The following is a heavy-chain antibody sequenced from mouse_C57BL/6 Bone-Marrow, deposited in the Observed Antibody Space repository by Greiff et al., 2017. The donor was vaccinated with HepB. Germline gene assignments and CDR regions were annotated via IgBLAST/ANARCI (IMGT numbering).Heavy chain of an antibody. CDR3: DYSNYVSY. CDR1: GYTFTSYG. Sequence: VQLQQSGAELARPGASVKLSCKASGYTFTSYGISWVKQGTGQGLEWIGEIYPRSGNTYYNEKFKGKATLTADKSSSTAYMELRSLTSEDSAVYFCDYSNYVSYWGQGTTLTVSS. CDR2: IYPRSGNT. V-gene: IGHV1-81*01. J-gene: IGHJ2*01. D-gene: IGHD2-5*01.